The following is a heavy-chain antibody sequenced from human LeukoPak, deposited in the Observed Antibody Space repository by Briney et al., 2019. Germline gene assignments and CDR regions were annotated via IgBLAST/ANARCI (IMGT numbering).Heavy chain of an antibody. CDR1: GFTFSSYA. V-gene: IGHV3-30-3*01. CDR3: ARVGAYSY. D-gene: IGHD2-21*01. J-gene: IGHJ4*02. CDR2: ISYDGSNK. Sequence: GGSLRLSCAASGFTFSSYAMHWVRQAPGKGLEWVAVISYDGSNKYYADSVKGRFTISRDNSKNTLYLQMNSLRAEDTAVYYCARVGAYSYWGQGTLVTASS.